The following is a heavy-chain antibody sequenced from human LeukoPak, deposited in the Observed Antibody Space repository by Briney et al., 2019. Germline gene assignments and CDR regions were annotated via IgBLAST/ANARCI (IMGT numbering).Heavy chain of an antibody. CDR1: GGSVSGYY. Sequence: PSETLSLTCVVSGGSVSGYYWGWIRQPPGRGLEWIGYVYYSGSTNYNPSLKSRVTISVDTSKNQFSLKLSSVTAADTAVYYCARGDGDYRDAFDIWGQGTMVTVSS. V-gene: IGHV4-59*02. CDR2: VYYSGST. CDR3: ARGDGDYRDAFDI. D-gene: IGHD4-17*01. J-gene: IGHJ3*02.